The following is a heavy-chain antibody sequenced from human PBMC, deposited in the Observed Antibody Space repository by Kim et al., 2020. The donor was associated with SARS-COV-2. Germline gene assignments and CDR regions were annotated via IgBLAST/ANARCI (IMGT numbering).Heavy chain of an antibody. CDR1: GFTFSSYA. J-gene: IGHJ3*02. CDR3: AKDSLGVLLWFGEIKNAFDI. Sequence: GGSLRLSCAASGFTFSSYAMHWVRQAPGKGLEWVAVIWYDGSNKYYADSVKGRFTISRDNSKNTLYLQMNSLRAEDTAVYYCAKDSLGVLLWFGEIKNAFDIWGQGTMVTVSS. D-gene: IGHD3-10*01. V-gene: IGHV3-33*06. CDR2: IWYDGSNK.